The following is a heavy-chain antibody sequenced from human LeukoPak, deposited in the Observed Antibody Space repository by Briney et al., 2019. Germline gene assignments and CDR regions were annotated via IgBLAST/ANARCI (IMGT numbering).Heavy chain of an antibody. CDR3: ARDVIEEYQYQYRGGRCFDY. Sequence: PGGSLRLSCAASGFTFSRYAMHCVRLAPGKGLEWVADITYEGAIKNYADSVKGRFTVSRDNSKNTLYLQMDGLRPEDRATYYCARDVIEEYQYQYRGGRCFDYWGQGSLVTVSS. CDR2: ITYEGAIK. CDR1: GFTFSRYA. J-gene: IGHJ4*02. D-gene: IGHD2/OR15-2a*01. V-gene: IGHV3-30*01.